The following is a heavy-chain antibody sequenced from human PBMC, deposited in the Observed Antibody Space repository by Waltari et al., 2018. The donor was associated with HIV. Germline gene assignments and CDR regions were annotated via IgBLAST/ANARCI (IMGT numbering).Heavy chain of an antibody. CDR3: AKKDLFGGTRGWFDP. V-gene: IGHV4-34*01. D-gene: IGHD3-10*01. CDR2: SDDSGSV. Sequence: QVRLHQWGAGLLKPSDTLSLTCAVYGESLSGYYWAWIRQPPGKGLQWIGDSDDSGSVHHDPSLKSRVAMSVDTYKNQFSLKLRSVTAADTAVYYCAKKDLFGGTRGWFDPWGQGTSVVVSS. J-gene: IGHJ5*02. CDR1: GESLSGYY.